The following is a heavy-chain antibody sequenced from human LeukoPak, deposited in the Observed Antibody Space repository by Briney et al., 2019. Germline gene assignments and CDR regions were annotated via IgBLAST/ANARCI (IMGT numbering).Heavy chain of an antibody. D-gene: IGHD3-10*01. J-gene: IGHJ6*02. Sequence: GGSLRLSCAASGFTFSSYWMSWVRQAPGKGLEWVANIKQDRSEKYYVDSVKGRFTISRDNAKNSLYLQMNSLRAEDTAVYYCARDPRLLWPYYYYYGMDVWGQGTTVTVSS. CDR3: ARDPRLLWPYYYYYGMDV. CDR1: GFTFSSYW. CDR2: IKQDRSEK. V-gene: IGHV3-7*01.